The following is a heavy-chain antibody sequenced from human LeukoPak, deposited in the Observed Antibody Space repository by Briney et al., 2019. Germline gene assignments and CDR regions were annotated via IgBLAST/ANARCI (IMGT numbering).Heavy chain of an antibody. V-gene: IGHV3-7*01. J-gene: IGHJ6*03. CDR1: GFTFSTYW. Sequence: GGSLRLSCAASGFTFSTYWMTWVRQAPGKGLEWVAYINQDGSGKYYVDSVKGRFTISRDNAKNSLYLQMNSLRAEDTAVYYCARPQYFYYMDVWGKGTTVTVSS. CDR3: ARPQYFYYMDV. CDR2: INQDGSGK.